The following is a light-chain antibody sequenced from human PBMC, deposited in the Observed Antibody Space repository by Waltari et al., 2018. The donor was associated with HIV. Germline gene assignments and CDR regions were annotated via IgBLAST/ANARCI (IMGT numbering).Light chain of an antibody. V-gene: IGKV4-1*01. J-gene: IGKJ2*01. Sequence: DIVMTQSPDSLAASLGERATINCKSSKSVLYFSDNKNYLGWYQQKTGQPPKLLIYWASTRASGVPDRFSGSGSGTDFTLTISSLQAEDVAVYYCQQYYSNPLTFGQGTKLEIK. CDR2: WAS. CDR3: QQYYSNPLT. CDR1: KSVLYFSDNKNY.